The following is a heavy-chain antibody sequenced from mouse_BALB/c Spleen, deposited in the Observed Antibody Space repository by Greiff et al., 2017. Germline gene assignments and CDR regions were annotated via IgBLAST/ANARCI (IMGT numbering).Heavy chain of an antibody. CDR1: GYSITSDYA. D-gene: IGHD2-1*01. V-gene: IGHV3-2*02. CDR3: ARRAGNYPYYFDY. Sequence: EVQLQQSGPGLVKPSQSLSLTCTVTGYSITSDYAWNWIRQFPGNKLEWMGYISYSGSTSYNPSLKSRISITRDTSKNQFFLQLNSVTTEDTATYYGARRAGNYPYYFDYWGQGTTLTVSS. J-gene: IGHJ2*01. CDR2: ISYSGST.